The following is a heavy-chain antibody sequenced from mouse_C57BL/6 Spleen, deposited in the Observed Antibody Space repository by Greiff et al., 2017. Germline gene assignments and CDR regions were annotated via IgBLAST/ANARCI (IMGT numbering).Heavy chain of an antibody. D-gene: IGHD3-2*02. CDR2: IDPSDSYT. J-gene: IGHJ3*01. CDR3: ARREETAQVGA. CDR1: GYTFTSYW. Sequence: QVQLQQPGAELVKPGASVKLSCKASGYTFTSYWMQWVKQRPGQGLEWIGEIDPSDSYTNYNQKFKGKATLTVDTSSSTAYMQLSSLTSEDSAVYYGARREETAQVGAWGQGTLVTVSA. V-gene: IGHV1-50*01.